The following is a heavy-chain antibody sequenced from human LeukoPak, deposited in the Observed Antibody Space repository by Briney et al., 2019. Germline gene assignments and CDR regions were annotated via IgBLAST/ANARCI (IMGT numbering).Heavy chain of an antibody. CDR2: ISDTGSA. CDR3: SRVGSRASRGFGDFDL. CDR1: GGSISSHF. J-gene: IGHJ2*01. Sequence: SETLSLTCTVSGGSISSHFWSWIRQPPGKGLECIGYISDTGSADYNPSLKSRVIISVDTSQNQFSLRLSSVTAADTALYVCSRVGSRASRGFGDFDLWGRGTLVTVSS. V-gene: IGHV4-59*11. D-gene: IGHD3-10*01.